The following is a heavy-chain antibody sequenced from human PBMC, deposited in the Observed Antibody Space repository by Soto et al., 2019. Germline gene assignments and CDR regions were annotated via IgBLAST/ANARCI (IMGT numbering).Heavy chain of an antibody. J-gene: IGHJ4*02. CDR1: GGSISSYY. V-gene: IGHV4-59*08. CDR2: IYYSGST. CDR3: ARHFSFGAVPGYYFDY. D-gene: IGHD3-16*01. Sequence: PSETLSLTCTVSGGSISSYYWSWIRQPPGKGLEWIGYIYYSGSTNYNPSLKSRVTISVDTSKNQFSLKLSSVTAADTAVYYCARHFSFGAVPGYYFDYWGQGTLVTVSS.